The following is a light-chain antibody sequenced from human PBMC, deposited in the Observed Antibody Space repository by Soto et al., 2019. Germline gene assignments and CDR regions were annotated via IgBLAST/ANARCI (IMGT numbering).Light chain of an antibody. CDR3: QQYNNWPALT. V-gene: IGKV3D-15*01. CDR1: QSVSSN. J-gene: IGKJ5*01. CDR2: GAS. Sequence: EIVMTQSPATLSVSPGERATLSCRASQSVSSNLAWSQQKPGQAPRPLIYGASTRATGIPARFSGSGSGTDFTLTISSLEPEDFAVYYCQQYNNWPALTFGQGTRLEIK.